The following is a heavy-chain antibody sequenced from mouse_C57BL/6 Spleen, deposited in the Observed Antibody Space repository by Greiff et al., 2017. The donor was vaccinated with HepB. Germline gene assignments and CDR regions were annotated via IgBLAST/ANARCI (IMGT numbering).Heavy chain of an antibody. Sequence: EVMLVESEGGLVQPGSSMKLSCTASGFTFSDYYMAWVRQVPEKGLEWVANINYDGSSTYYLDSLKSRFIISRDNAKNILYLQMSSLKSEDTATYYYARAWGGDWYFDVWGTGTTVTVSS. CDR3: ARAWGGDWYFDV. D-gene: IGHD4-1*01. CDR1: GFTFSDYY. V-gene: IGHV5-16*01. J-gene: IGHJ1*03. CDR2: INYDGSST.